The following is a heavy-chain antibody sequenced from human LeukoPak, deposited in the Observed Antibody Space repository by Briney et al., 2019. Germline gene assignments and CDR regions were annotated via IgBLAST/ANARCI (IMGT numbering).Heavy chain of an antibody. CDR3: ASSSSWYGIGY. Sequence: ASVKVSCKASGYTFTSYGISWVRQAPGQGLEWMGWISAYNGNTNYAQKLQGRVTMTTDTSTSTVYMELSSLRSEDTAVYYCASSSSWYGIGYWGQGTLVTVSS. CDR1: GYTFTSYG. D-gene: IGHD6-13*01. V-gene: IGHV1-18*01. J-gene: IGHJ4*02. CDR2: ISAYNGNT.